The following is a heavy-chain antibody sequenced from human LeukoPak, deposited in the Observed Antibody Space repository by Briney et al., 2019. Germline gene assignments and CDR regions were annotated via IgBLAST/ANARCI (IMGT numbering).Heavy chain of an antibody. CDR1: GVTFSSYS. J-gene: IGHJ5*02. V-gene: IGHV3-21*01. D-gene: IGHD1-26*01. CDR2: ISSSSSYI. CDR3: ARSGGGATTGWFDP. Sequence: PGGSLRLSCAASGVTFSSYSMNWVRQAPGKGLEWVSSISSSSSYIYYAGSVKGRFTISRDNAKNSLYLQMNSLRAEDTAVYYCARSGGGATTGWFDPWGQGTLVTVSS.